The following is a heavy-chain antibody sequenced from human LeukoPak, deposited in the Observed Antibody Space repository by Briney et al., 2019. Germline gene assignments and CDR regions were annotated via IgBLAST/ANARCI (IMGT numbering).Heavy chain of an antibody. J-gene: IGHJ4*02. Sequence: PSETLSLTCTVSGGSISSGGYYWSWIRQHPGKGLEWIGYIYYSGSTYYNPSLQSRITISVDTSKNQFSLNLSSVTAADTAVYYCARSDRGYSYGSDYWGQGTLVTVSS. CDR2: IYYSGST. CDR1: GGSISSGGYY. V-gene: IGHV4-31*03. D-gene: IGHD5-18*01. CDR3: ARSDRGYSYGSDY.